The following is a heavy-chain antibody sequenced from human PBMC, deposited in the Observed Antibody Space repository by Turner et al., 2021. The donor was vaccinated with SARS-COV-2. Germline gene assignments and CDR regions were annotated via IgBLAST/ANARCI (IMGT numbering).Heavy chain of an antibody. V-gene: IGHV1-24*01. J-gene: IGHJ4*02. CDR1: GYTLTELS. CDR2: FDPEDAET. CDR3: ATGYAYCGGDCSIHY. D-gene: IGHD2-21*02. Sequence: QVQLVQSGAEVKKPGASVKVSCKVSGYTLTELSMHWVRQAPGKGLEWMGGFDPEDAETIYAQEFQGRVTMTEDTSTDTAYMELSSLRSEDTAVYYCATGYAYCGGDCSIHYWGQGTLVTVSS.